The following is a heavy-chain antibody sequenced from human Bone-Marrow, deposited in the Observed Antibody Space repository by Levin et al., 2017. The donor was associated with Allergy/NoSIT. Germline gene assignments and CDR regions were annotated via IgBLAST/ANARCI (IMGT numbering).Heavy chain of an antibody. D-gene: IGHD2-15*01. CDR2: IYHSGSS. CDR1: GFSITDGYQ. Sequence: PSETLSLTCTVSGFSITDGYQWGWIRQPPGKGLEWIGSIYHSGSSYHNPSLKSRVDISLDTSRNQFSLKLSSVTAADTAVYYCARDSSYCSGDTCFAVDVWGRGTTVTVSS. CDR3: ARDSSYCSGDTCFAVDV. J-gene: IGHJ6*02. V-gene: IGHV4-38-2*02.